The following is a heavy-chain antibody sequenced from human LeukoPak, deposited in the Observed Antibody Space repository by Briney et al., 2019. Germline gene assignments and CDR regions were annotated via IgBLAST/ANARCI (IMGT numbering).Heavy chain of an antibody. J-gene: IGHJ3*02. CDR1: GYTFTSSY. CDR2: SNPTSGDT. V-gene: IGHV1-46*01. D-gene: IGHD6-25*01. Sequence: GASVKVSCKASGYTFTSSYVHWVRQAPGQGLEWMGISNPTSGDTNYAQNFQGRVTMTRDMSTSTVYMELSSLRSEDTAVYYCARYGFSSVWQGGWHAFDIWGLGTMVTVSS. CDR3: ARYGFSSVWQGGWHAFDI.